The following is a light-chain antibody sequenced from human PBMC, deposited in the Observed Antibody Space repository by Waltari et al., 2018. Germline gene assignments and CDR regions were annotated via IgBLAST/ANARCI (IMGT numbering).Light chain of an antibody. CDR2: EDT. V-gene: IGLV3-21*02. CDR3: QVWESLSSRVV. CDR1: NIRSKS. Sequence: SYVLTQAPSVSVAPGQTATITCGGDNIRSKSVHWYQQKTGQAPRLVIYEDTDRPSGIPDRLSASNSLDTATLIISRVEAGDEADYVCQVWESLSSRVVFGGGTHLTVL. J-gene: IGLJ3*02.